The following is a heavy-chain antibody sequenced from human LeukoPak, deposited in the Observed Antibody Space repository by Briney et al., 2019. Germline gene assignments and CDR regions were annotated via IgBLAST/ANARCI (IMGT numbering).Heavy chain of an antibody. D-gene: IGHD3-22*01. CDR1: GYTFTGYF. Sequence: ASVRVSCKASGYTFTGYFMHWVRQAPGQGLEWMGWINPSSGGTDYAEMFQGRVTMTRDTSISTAYMELKTLKSDDTAVYFCARSTYYYDGSGYKTDAFDIWGQGTMVTVSS. CDR3: ARSTYYYDGSGYKTDAFDI. J-gene: IGHJ3*02. CDR2: INPSSGGT. V-gene: IGHV1-2*02.